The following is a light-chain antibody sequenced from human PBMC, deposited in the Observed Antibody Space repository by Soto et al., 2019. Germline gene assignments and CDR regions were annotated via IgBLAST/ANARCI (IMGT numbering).Light chain of an antibody. CDR1: SSDVGSHPL. J-gene: IGLJ2*01. V-gene: IGLV2-23*01. CDR3: SSYAGFYTLL. CDR2: DVT. Sequence: QSALTQPASVSGSPGQSITISCAGTSSDVGSHPLVSWYQQHPGKAPKLIIYDVTKRPSGVPDRFSGSKSGNTASLTISGLQAEDESEYYCSSYAGFYTLLFGGGTKLTVL.